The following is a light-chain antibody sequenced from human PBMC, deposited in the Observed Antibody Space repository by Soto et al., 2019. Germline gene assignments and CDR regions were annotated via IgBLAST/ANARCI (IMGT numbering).Light chain of an antibody. J-gene: IGLJ1*01. CDR3: CSYAGSFTFV. CDR2: EVR. V-gene: IGLV2-14*01. Sequence: QSVLTQPSSVSGSPGQSITISCTGTSSDVGGYEYVSWYQQHPGKAPKLMIYEVRDRPSGVSSRFSGSKSGNTASLTISGLQAEDEADYYCCSYAGSFTFVFGTGTKVTVL. CDR1: SSDVGGYEY.